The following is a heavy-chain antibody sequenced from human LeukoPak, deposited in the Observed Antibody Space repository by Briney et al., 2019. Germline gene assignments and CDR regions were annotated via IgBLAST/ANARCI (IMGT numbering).Heavy chain of an antibody. D-gene: IGHD4-17*01. CDR3: AKDPFPRDYGDYPAPFDY. V-gene: IGHV4-59*12. CDR1: GGSISSYY. Sequence: SETLSLTCTVSGGSISSYYWSWIRQPPGKGLEWIGYIYYSGSTNYNPSLKSRVTISADTSKNQFSLKLSSVTAADTAVYYCAKDPFPRDYGDYPAPFDYWGQGTLVTVSS. J-gene: IGHJ4*02. CDR2: IYYSGST.